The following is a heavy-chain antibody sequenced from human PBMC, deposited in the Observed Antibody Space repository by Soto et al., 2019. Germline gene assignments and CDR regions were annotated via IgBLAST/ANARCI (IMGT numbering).Heavy chain of an antibody. CDR2: INHSGSN. CDR1: GGSFSTYY. Sequence: QLQQWGAGLLKPSETLSLTCVVSGGSFSTYYYNWIRQSPGKGLEWLGEINHSGSNNYSQSLKSRVTMSLDTSKSQFSLKLTSVTAADTAVYYCARGGSNDWQVAFDIWGQGTMVTVSS. V-gene: IGHV4-34*01. J-gene: IGHJ3*02. CDR3: ARGGSNDWQVAFDI. D-gene: IGHD3-9*01.